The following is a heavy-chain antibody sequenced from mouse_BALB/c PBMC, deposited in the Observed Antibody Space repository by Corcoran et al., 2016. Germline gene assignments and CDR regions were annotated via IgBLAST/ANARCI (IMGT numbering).Heavy chain of an antibody. D-gene: IGHD2-4*01. CDR3: ARPSIYYDYDEAWFAY. CDR2: INPYNDGT. V-gene: IGHV1S136*01. Sequence: EVQLQQSGPELVKPGASVKMSCKASGYTFTSYVMHWVKQKPGQGLEWIGYINPYNDGTKYNEKFKGMATLTSDKSSSTAYMELSSLTSEDSAVYYCARPSIYYDYDEAWFAYWGQGTLVTVSA. CDR1: GYTFTSYV. J-gene: IGHJ3*01.